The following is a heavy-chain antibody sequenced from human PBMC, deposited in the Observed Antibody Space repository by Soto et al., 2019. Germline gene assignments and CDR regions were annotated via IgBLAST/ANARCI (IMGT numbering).Heavy chain of an antibody. CDR3: TKGGYDLIYYFGMDV. CDR1: GFTFHEYA. Sequence: EVQLIESGGGWVQPGTSPRVSCAASGFTFHEYAMHWVRQAPGKGLEWVSGISSDGDTIAYADSVQGRFTVFRDNAKNSLYLQMNSLRAEDTALYYCTKGGYDLIYYFGMDVWGQETTVTVSS. V-gene: IGHV3-9*01. J-gene: IGHJ6*02. D-gene: IGHD5-12*01. CDR2: ISSDGDTI.